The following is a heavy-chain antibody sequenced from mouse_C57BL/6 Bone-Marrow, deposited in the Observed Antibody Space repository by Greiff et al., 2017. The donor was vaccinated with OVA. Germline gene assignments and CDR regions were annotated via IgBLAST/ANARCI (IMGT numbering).Heavy chain of an antibody. CDR3: ARWGGGAMDY. CDR2: IYPGDGDT. CDR1: GYAFSSSW. Sequence: QVQLQQSGPELVKPGASVKISCKASGYAFSSSWMNWVKQRPGKGLEWIGRIYPGDGDTNYNGKLKGKATLTADKSSSTAYMQLSSLTSEDSAVYFCARWGGGAMDYWGQGTSVTVSS. J-gene: IGHJ4*01. V-gene: IGHV1-82*01.